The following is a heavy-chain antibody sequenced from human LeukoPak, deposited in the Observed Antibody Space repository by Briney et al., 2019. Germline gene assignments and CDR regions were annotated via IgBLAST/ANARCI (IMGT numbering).Heavy chain of an antibody. J-gene: IGHJ4*02. CDR3: ARKYSSSPSLVD. V-gene: IGHV1-69*13. D-gene: IGHD6-13*01. CDR2: IIPIFGTA. Sequence: SVKVSCKASGGTFSSYAISWVRQAPGQGLEWMGGIIPIFGTANYAQKFQGRVTITAAESTSTAYMELSSLRSEDTAVYYCARKYSSSPSLVDWGQGTLVTVSS. CDR1: GGTFSSYA.